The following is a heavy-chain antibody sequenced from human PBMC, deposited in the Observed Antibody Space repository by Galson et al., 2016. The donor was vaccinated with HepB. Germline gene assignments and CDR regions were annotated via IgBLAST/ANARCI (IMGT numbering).Heavy chain of an antibody. J-gene: IGHJ3*02. CDR2: IFYNGDT. V-gene: IGHV4-39*01. CDR3: ARLQVGAITKGFEI. D-gene: IGHD1-26*01. Sequence: LSLTCTVSGGSISSSRYYWGWIRQTPGKGLEWIGSIFYNGDTYYSPSLQSRVTISVDTSKNQFSLTLTSVSAADTSVYYCARLQVGAITKGFEIWGQGTMVTVSS. CDR1: GGSISSSRYY.